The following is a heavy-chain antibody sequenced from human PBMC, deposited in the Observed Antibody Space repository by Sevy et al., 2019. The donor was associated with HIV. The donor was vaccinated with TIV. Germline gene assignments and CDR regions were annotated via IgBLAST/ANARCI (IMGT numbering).Heavy chain of an antibody. CDR1: GFTFNTYP. D-gene: IGHD3-22*01. V-gene: IGHV3-30*04. CDR2: VSDDGSTK. J-gene: IGHJ4*02. Sequence: GGSLRLSCVVSGFTFNTYPLHWVRQAPGTGLEWVAVVSDDGSTKYYADSVKGRFTISRDNSKNTLYLQMNSLRADDTAIYYCARPGITSGYLYYFDYWGQRTLVTVSS. CDR3: ARPGITSGYLYYFDY.